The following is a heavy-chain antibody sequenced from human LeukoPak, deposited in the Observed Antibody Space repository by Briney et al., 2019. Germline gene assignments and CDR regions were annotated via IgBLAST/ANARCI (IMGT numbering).Heavy chain of an antibody. V-gene: IGHV4-38-2*02. Sequence: RPSETLSLTCTVSGYSISSGYYWGWIRQPPGKGLEWIGSIYHSGSTYYNPSLKSRVTISVDTSKNQFSLKLSSVTAADTAVYYCARVLRYFDWLSMYYFDYWGQGTLVTVSS. CDR1: GYSISSGYY. J-gene: IGHJ4*02. CDR2: IYHSGST. D-gene: IGHD3-9*01. CDR3: ARVLRYFDWLSMYYFDY.